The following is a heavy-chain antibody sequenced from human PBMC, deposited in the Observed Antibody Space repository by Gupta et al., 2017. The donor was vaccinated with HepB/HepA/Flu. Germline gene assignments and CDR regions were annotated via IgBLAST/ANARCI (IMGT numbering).Heavy chain of an antibody. CDR2: ISGSGGST. Sequence: DVQLLDSAGGSAQPGGSLRLSSAVSGNTVSRHDMGWVRHAPGKGLESVSYISGSGGSTYYADSVKGRFTISRDNSKNTLFLQMDSLRAEDTAVYYCALGWLAYGGQGTLVTVSS. V-gene: IGHV3-23*01. J-gene: IGHJ4*02. CDR1: GNTVSRHD. CDR3: ALGWLAY. D-gene: IGHD6-19*01.